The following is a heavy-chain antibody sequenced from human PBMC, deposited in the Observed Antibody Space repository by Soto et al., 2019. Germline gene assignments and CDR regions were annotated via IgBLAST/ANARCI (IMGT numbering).Heavy chain of an antibody. J-gene: IGHJ6*02. D-gene: IGHD1-26*01. CDR3: AKDFIVGAPSGYYGMDV. CDR2: ISYDGSNK. V-gene: IGHV3-30*18. Sequence: SLRLSCAASGFTFSSYGMHWVRQAPGKGLEWVAVISYDGSNKYYADSVKGRFTISRDNSKNTLYLQMNSLRAEDTAVYYCAKDFIVGAPSGYYGMDVWCQGTTVTVS. CDR1: GFTFSSYG.